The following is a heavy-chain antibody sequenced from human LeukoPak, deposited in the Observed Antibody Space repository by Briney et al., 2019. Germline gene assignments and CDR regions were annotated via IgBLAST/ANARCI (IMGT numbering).Heavy chain of an antibody. D-gene: IGHD4-17*01. V-gene: IGHV1-8*02. CDR3: ARGLLGDYAIDY. CDR2: MNPNSGNT. J-gene: IGHJ4*02. CDR1: GGTFSSYA. Sequence: ASVKVSCKASGGTFSSYAINWVRQATGQGLEWMGWMNPNSGNTGYAQKFQGRVTMTRNTSISTAYMELSSLRSEDTAVYYCARGLLGDYAIDYWGQGTLVTVSS.